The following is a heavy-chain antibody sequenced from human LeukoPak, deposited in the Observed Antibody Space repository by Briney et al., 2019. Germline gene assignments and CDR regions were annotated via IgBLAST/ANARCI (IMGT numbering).Heavy chain of an antibody. Sequence: TGGSLRLSCVASGFIFSSYAMSWVRQAPGKGLEWVSAISVGGDSTYYVDSVRGRFTISRDNSKNTLYLQMNSLRAEDTAVYYCAKEIIGAGDWGQGTLVTVSS. D-gene: IGHD6-13*01. V-gene: IGHV3-23*01. J-gene: IGHJ4*02. CDR1: GFIFSSYA. CDR2: ISVGGDST. CDR3: AKEIIGAGD.